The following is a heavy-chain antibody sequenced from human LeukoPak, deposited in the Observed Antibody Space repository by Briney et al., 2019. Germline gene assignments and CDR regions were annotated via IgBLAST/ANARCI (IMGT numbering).Heavy chain of an antibody. V-gene: IGHV3-30*02. J-gene: IGHJ6*03. Sequence: PGGSLRLSCAASGFTFSSYGMHWVRQAPGKGLGWVAFIRYDGSNKYYADSVKGRFTISRDNSKNTLYLQMNSLRAEDTAVYYCAKDRGSYGSMDVWGKGTTVTVSS. D-gene: IGHD5-18*01. CDR3: AKDRGSYGSMDV. CDR1: GFTFSSYG. CDR2: IRYDGSNK.